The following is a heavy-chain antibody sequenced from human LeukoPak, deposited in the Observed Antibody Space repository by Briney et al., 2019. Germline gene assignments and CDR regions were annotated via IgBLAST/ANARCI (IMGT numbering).Heavy chain of an antibody. Sequence: PSETLSLTCTVSGGSINSYYWSWVRQPPGKGLEWIGYIYYSGSTNYNPSLKSRVTISVDTSKNQFSLKLSSVTAADTAVYYCASGADFWSGYPKGDAFDIWGQGTMVTVSS. CDR1: GGSINSYY. J-gene: IGHJ3*02. CDR3: ASGADFWSGYPKGDAFDI. V-gene: IGHV4-59*01. CDR2: IYYSGST. D-gene: IGHD3-3*01.